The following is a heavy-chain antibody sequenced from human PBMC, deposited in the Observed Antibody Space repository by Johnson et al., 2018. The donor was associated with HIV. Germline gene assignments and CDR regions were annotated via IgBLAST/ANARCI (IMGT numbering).Heavy chain of an antibody. J-gene: IGHJ3*02. CDR1: GFTFSSYW. D-gene: IGHD6-13*01. CDR3: ARSGGYPNAFDI. V-gene: IGHV3-66*01. Sequence: VQLVESGGGVVQPGRSLRLSCAASGFTFSSYWMSWVRQAPGKGLEWVSVIYSGGNTYYADSVKGRFTISRDNSNNSLFLQMNSLRVEDTAVYYCARSGGYPNAFDIWGQGTMVTVSS. CDR2: IYSGGNT.